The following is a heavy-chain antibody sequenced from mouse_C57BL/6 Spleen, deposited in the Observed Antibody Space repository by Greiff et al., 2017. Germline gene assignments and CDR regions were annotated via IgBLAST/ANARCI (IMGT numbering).Heavy chain of an antibody. V-gene: IGHV2-5*01. J-gene: IGHJ4*01. Sequence: QVQLQQSGPGLVQPSQSLSITCTVSGFSLTSYGVHWVRQSPGKGLEWLGVIWRGGSTDYNAAFMSRLSITKDNSKRQVFFKMNSLQADDTAIYYCAKNDGNYVYAMDYWGQGTSVTVSS. D-gene: IGHD2-1*01. CDR2: IWRGGST. CDR3: AKNDGNYVYAMDY. CDR1: GFSLTSYG.